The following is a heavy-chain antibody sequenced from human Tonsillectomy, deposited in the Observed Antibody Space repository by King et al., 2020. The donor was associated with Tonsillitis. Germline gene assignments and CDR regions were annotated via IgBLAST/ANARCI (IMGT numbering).Heavy chain of an antibody. CDR1: GYTFTGYY. Sequence: QLVQSGAEVKKPGASVKVSCQASGYTFTGYYMHWVRPAPGQGLEWMGWINPNSGGTNYAQKFQGRVTMTRDTSISTAYMELSRLRSDDTAVYYCARTPRSSGWYGAFDIWGQGTMVTVSS. CDR3: ARTPRSSGWYGAFDI. J-gene: IGHJ3*02. CDR2: INPNSGGT. D-gene: IGHD6-19*01. V-gene: IGHV1-2*02.